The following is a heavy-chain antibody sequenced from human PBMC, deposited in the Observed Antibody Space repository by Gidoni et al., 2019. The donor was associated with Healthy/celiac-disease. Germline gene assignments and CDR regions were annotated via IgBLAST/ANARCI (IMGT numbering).Heavy chain of an antibody. D-gene: IGHD3-3*01. CDR2: ISWNSCSI. J-gene: IGHJ4*02. CDR3: AKEGRFLEWSHFDY. CDR1: GLSFDDYD. Sequence: EVQLVESGGVLVQPGRYLRLCCDTSGLSFDDYDMHWVRNAPGKGIEWVSGISWNSCSIGYADSVKGRFTISRDNAKNSLYLQMNSLRAEDTALYYCAKEGRFLEWSHFDYWGQGTLVTVSS. V-gene: IGHV3-9*01.